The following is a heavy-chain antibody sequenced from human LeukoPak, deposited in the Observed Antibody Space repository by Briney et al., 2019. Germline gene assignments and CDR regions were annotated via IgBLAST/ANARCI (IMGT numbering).Heavy chain of an antibody. CDR1: GFTFSSYG. CDR2: IRYDGSNQ. V-gene: IGHV3-30*02. J-gene: IGHJ4*02. Sequence: PGGSLRLSCAASGFTFSSYGMHWVRQAPGKGLEWVAFIRYDGSNQYYADSVKGRFTISRDSSKNTLYLQMNSLRVEDTAIYYCAKGRGYCTGGSCYSDYWGQGTLVTVSS. CDR3: AKGRGYCTGGSCYSDY. D-gene: IGHD2-15*01.